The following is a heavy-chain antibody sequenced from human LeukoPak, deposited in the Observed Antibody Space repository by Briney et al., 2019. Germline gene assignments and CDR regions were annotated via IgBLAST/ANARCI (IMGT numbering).Heavy chain of an antibody. J-gene: IGHJ4*02. CDR2: IRYDGSNK. V-gene: IGHV3-30*02. Sequence: GGSLRLSCAASGFTFSSYGMHWVRQAPGKGLEWVAFIRYDGSNKYYADSVKGRFTISRDNSKNTLYLQMNNLRAEDTAVYYCARDRYYYDSSGYYRFDYWGQGTLVTVSS. CDR3: ARDRYYYDSSGYYRFDY. CDR1: GFTFSSYG. D-gene: IGHD3-22*01.